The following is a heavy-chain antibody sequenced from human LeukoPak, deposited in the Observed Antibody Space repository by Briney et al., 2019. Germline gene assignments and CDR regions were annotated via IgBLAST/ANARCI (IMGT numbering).Heavy chain of an antibody. V-gene: IGHV1-18*01. CDR2: ISAYNGNT. Sequence: GGTLRLSCAASGFTFSSYGISWVRQAPGQGLEWMGWISAYNGNTNYAQKLQGRVTMTTDTSTSTAYMELRSLRSDDTAVYYCARSPYSSGWSHFDYWGQGTLVTVSS. J-gene: IGHJ4*02. D-gene: IGHD6-19*01. CDR3: ARSPYSSGWSHFDY. CDR1: GFTFSSYG.